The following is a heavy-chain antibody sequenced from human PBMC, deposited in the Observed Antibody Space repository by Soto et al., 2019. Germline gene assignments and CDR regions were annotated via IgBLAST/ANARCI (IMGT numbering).Heavy chain of an antibody. J-gene: IGHJ2*01. D-gene: IGHD4-17*01. Sequence: GGSLRLSCAASGFTFSSYWMSWVRQAPGKGLEWVANIKQDGSEKYYVDSVKGRFTISRDNAKNSLYLQMNSLRAEDTAVYYCARKIHDYGGNSHWYFDLWGRGTLVTVSS. V-gene: IGHV3-7*05. CDR2: IKQDGSEK. CDR3: ARKIHDYGGNSHWYFDL. CDR1: GFTFSSYW.